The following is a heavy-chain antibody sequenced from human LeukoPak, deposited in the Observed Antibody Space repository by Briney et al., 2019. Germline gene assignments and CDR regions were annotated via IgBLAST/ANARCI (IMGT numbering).Heavy chain of an antibody. CDR3: ARERIVVVTAIPDAFDI. CDR2: INPNSGGT. Sequence: GASVKVSCKASGYTFTGYYMHWVRQAPGQGLEWMGWINPNSGGTNYAQKFQGRVTMTRDTSISTAYMELSRLRSDDTAVYYCARERIVVVTAIPDAFDIWGQGTMATVSS. J-gene: IGHJ3*02. D-gene: IGHD2-21*02. V-gene: IGHV1-2*02. CDR1: GYTFTGYY.